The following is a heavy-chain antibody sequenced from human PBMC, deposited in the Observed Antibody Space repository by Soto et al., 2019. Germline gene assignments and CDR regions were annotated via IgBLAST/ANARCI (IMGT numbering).Heavy chain of an antibody. D-gene: IGHD6-6*01. J-gene: IGHJ3*02. Sequence: QVQLVQSGAEVKKPGSSVKVSCKASGGTFSSYTISWVRQAPGQGLEWMGRIIPILGIAYYAQKFQGRVTITADKSTCTAYMELSSLRSEDTAVYYCAREVATGSIAALPDAFDIWGQGKMATVSS. CDR1: GGTFSSYT. V-gene: IGHV1-69*08. CDR3: AREVATGSIAALPDAFDI. CDR2: IIPILGIA.